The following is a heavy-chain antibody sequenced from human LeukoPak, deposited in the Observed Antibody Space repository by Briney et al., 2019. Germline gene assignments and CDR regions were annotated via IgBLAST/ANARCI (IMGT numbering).Heavy chain of an antibody. Sequence: SETLSLTCAVYGGSFSVYYWSWIRQPPGKGLEWIGEINHSGSTNYNPSLKSRVTISVDTSKNQFSLKLSSVTAADTAVYYCARGPDTAMVLYYYYGMDVWGQGTTVTVSS. D-gene: IGHD5-18*01. J-gene: IGHJ6*02. CDR1: GGSFSVYY. V-gene: IGHV4-34*01. CDR2: INHSGST. CDR3: ARGPDTAMVLYYYYGMDV.